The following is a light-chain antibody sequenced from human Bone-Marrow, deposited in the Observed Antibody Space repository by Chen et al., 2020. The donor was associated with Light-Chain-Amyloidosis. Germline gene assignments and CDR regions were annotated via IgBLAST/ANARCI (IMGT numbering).Light chain of an antibody. Sequence: EIVLTQSPGTLSLSPGERATLSCRASQSVTSDYLAWYQQKYGQAPRLLIYAASIRATGIPDRFSGSGSGADFTLTISGLEPEDFAVYYCQQYSSSPYTFGQGTKLEIK. CDR2: AAS. CDR3: QQYSSSPYT. CDR1: QSVTSDY. V-gene: IGKV3-20*01. J-gene: IGKJ2*01.